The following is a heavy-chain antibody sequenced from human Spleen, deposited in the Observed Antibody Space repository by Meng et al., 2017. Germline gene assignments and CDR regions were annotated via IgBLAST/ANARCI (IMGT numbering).Heavy chain of an antibody. Sequence: HVQQQAGGGRLLYSSENRAISGVVAGGCFSDYYGSWILQPPGKGVAWIGEINHSGSTYYNPSVESVATIAGDTSQNYLSLMLSSVNAADSAVYYCSRGPTTGAHDFDCWGQGTLVTVSS. CDR3: SRGPTTGAHDFDC. CDR2: INHSGST. CDR1: GGCFSDYY. J-gene: IGHJ4*02. V-gene: IGHV4-34*01. D-gene: IGHD7-27*01.